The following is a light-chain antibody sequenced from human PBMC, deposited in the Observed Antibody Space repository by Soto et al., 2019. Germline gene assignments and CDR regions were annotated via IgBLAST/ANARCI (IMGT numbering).Light chain of an antibody. Sequence: EIVLTQSPVTLSLSPGDRATLSCRASENANRQLAWYQQKPGQAPRLLIYDASNRATGIPARFSGSGSGTDFTLTISSLEPEDFAIYHCQQRSNWPSFGQGTKVDIK. V-gene: IGKV3-11*01. J-gene: IGKJ1*01. CDR1: ENANRQ. CDR3: QQRSNWPS. CDR2: DAS.